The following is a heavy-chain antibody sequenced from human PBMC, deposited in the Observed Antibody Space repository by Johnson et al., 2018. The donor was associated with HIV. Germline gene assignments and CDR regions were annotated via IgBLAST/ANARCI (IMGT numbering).Heavy chain of an antibody. CDR1: GFTFSSYA. CDR2: ISGSGGST. Sequence: EVQLVESGGGLVQPGGSLRLSCAASGFTFSSYAMSWVRQAPGKGLEWVSAISGSGGSTYYADSVKGRFTITRDNSKNTLYRQMNSLRAEDTAVYYCAKDLSITMIVGDAFDIWGQGTMVTVSS. V-gene: IGHV3-23*04. J-gene: IGHJ3*02. D-gene: IGHD3-22*01. CDR3: AKDLSITMIVGDAFDI.